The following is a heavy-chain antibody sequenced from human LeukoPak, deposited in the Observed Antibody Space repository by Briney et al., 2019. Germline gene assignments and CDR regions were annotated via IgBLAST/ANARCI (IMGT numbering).Heavy chain of an antibody. V-gene: IGHV4-39*01. Sequence: SETLSLTCTVSGGSISSSSYYWGWIRQPPGKGLEWIGSIYYSGSTYYNPSLKSRVTISVDTSKNQFSLKLSSVTAADTAVYYCARQEKYSSGWYYWGQGTLVTVSS. D-gene: IGHD6-19*01. CDR3: ARQEKYSSGWYY. CDR1: GGSISSSSYY. CDR2: IYYSGST. J-gene: IGHJ4*02.